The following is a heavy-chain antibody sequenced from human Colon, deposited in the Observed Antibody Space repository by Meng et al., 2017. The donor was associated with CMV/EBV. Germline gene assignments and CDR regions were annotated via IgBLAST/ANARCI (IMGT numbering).Heavy chain of an antibody. J-gene: IGHJ4*02. CDR2: IKQDGSEK. V-gene: IGHV3-7*03. CDR3: ARDGVVVLGATRD. Sequence: GESLKISCAASGFTFSSYWMSWVRQAPGKGPEWVANIKQDGSEKYYVDSVKGRFTISRDNAKNSLYLQMNSLRAEDTAIYYCARDGVVVLGATRDWGQGSLVTVSS. D-gene: IGHD2-15*01. CDR1: GFTFSSYW.